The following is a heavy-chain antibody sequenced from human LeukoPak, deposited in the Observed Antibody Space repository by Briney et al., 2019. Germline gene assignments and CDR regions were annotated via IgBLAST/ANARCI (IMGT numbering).Heavy chain of an antibody. CDR1: GFTFSSYA. CDR3: AKAEGIGVPNDY. Sequence: PGGSLRLSCAASGFTFSSYAMSWVRQAPGKGLEWASAISGSGGSTYYADSVKGRFTISRDNSKNTLYLQMNSLRAEDTAVYYRAKAEGIGVPNDYWGQGTLVTVSS. J-gene: IGHJ4*02. D-gene: IGHD1-26*01. V-gene: IGHV3-23*01. CDR2: ISGSGGST.